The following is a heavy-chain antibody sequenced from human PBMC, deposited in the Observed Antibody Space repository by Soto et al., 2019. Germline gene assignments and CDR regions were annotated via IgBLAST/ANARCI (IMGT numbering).Heavy chain of an antibody. J-gene: IGHJ6*02. V-gene: IGHV3-30-3*01. Sequence: GGSLRLSCAASGFTFSSYAMHWVRRAPGKGLEWVAVISYDGSNKYYADSVKGRFTISRDNSKNTLYLQMNSLRAEDTAVYYCASPPDIVVVPAAPPPAGDYYYYGMDVWGQGTTVTVSS. CDR1: GFTFSSYA. CDR2: ISYDGSNK. CDR3: ASPPDIVVVPAAPPPAGDYYYYGMDV. D-gene: IGHD2-2*01.